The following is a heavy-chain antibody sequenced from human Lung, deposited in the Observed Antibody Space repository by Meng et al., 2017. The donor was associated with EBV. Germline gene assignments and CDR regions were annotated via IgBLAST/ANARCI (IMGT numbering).Heavy chain of an antibody. CDR1: GSSVTSDA. V-gene: IGHV7-4-1*02. CDR3: ARGAYYESSGLDY. J-gene: IGHJ4*02. Sequence: QAQPVQPEGAVTKPGASWEFSATTSGSSVTSDAMNSVGQGTGKGLEKRGWSNTNTENRTYAQCFTGRFVFFLDTSVSTAYLQISSLNAEDTAVYYCARGAYYESSGLDYWGPGTLVTVSS. D-gene: IGHD3-22*01. CDR2: SNTNTENR.